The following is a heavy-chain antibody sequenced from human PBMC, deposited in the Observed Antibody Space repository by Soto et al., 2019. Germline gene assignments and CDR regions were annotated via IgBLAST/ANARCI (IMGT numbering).Heavy chain of an antibody. J-gene: IGHJ6*01. CDR3: AREGYGGKGKYYYYGMDV. Sequence: GGSLRISCASCGFSFSIYVMHWVRQAPGSGLEWVAVIWYDGSNKYYADSVKGRFTISRDNSKNTLYLQMNSLRAEDTAVYYCAREGYGGKGKYYYYGMDVWGQGTTVTVSS. CDR1: GFSFSIYV. V-gene: IGHV3-33*01. D-gene: IGHD2-15*01. CDR2: IWYDGSNK.